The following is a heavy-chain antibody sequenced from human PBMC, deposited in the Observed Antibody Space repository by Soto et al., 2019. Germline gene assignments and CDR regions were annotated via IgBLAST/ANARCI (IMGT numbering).Heavy chain of an antibody. D-gene: IGHD2-21*01. Sequence: QVQLQESGPGLVKPSQTLSLTCTVSGGSISSGGYYWYWIRQHPGKGLEWIGYIYYSGTTYYNPSLKGAVTRSVDTSKKQFSLKRSSVTAADTAVYYCAASCVACGGFNYYGMDVWGQGTTVTVSS. CDR2: IYYSGTT. V-gene: IGHV4-31*01. J-gene: IGHJ6*02. CDR3: AASCVACGGFNYYGMDV. CDR1: GGSISSGGYY.